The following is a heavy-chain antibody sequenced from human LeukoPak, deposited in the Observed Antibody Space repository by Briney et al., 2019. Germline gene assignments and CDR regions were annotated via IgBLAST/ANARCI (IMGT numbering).Heavy chain of an antibody. CDR3: AHFSFIRRGDCLFDP. V-gene: IGHV2-5*01. J-gene: IGHJ5*02. CDR1: GFSLSISGVG. Sequence: SGPTLVKPTQTLTLTCTFSGFSLSISGVGVGWIRQPPGKALEWLSLIYWNDDKRYSPSLKSRLTITKDTSNNQVVLTMTNMDPVDTATYYCAHFSFIRRGDCLFDPWGQGTLVTVSS. CDR2: IYWNDDK. D-gene: IGHD2-21*01.